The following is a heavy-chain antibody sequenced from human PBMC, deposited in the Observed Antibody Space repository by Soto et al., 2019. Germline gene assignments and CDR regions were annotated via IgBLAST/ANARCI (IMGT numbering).Heavy chain of an antibody. J-gene: IGHJ4*02. V-gene: IGHV4-39*07. CDR1: GGSISSSSYY. CDR3: ARDKITGFFDY. Sequence: SETLSLTCTVSGGSISSSSYYWSWIRQPPGKGLEWIGEINHSGSTNYNPSLKSRVTISVDTSKNQFSLKLTSVTAADTAVYYCARDKITGFFDYWGQGPLVTVSS. D-gene: IGHD2-8*02. CDR2: INHSGST.